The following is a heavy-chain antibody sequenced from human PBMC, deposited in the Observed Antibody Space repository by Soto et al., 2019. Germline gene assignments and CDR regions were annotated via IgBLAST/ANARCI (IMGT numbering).Heavy chain of an antibody. CDR3: AREGGVDGFDM. D-gene: IGHD3-3*01. J-gene: IGHJ3*02. Sequence: SVKVSCKASGGTFSSYSISWVRQAPGQGLEWMGRIIPVLGIPNYAQNFQGRVTINADKSTSTVYMEQSSLRSEDTAVYYCAREGGVDGFDMWGQGTMVTVSS. V-gene: IGHV1-69*04. CDR1: GGTFSSYS. CDR2: IIPVLGIP.